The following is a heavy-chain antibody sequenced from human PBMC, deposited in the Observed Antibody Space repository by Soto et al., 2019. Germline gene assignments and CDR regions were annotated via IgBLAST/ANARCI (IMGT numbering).Heavy chain of an antibody. CDR2: ISYDGSNK. CDR1: GFTFSSYG. V-gene: IGHV3-30*03. D-gene: IGHD6-19*01. J-gene: IGHJ4*02. CDR3: AWIAVAGTNSYDY. Sequence: GGSLRLSCAASGFTFSSYGMHWVRQAPGKGLEWVAVISYDGSNKYYADSVKGRFTISRDNSKNTLYLQMNSLRAEDTAVYYCAWIAVAGTNSYDYWGQGTLVTVSS.